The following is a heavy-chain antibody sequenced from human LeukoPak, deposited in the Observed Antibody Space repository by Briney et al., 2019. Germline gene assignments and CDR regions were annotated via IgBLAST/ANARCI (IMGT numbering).Heavy chain of an antibody. CDR3: ARARTGSYYSPFEY. CDR2: ISHDESNY. D-gene: IGHD1-26*01. Sequence: GTSLRLSCTASGFTFSAYALHWVRQAPGKGLEWLAVISHDESNYYYAESVKGRFSISRDDSKNTLVLQMNSLTTEDAGVYYCARARTGSYYSPFEYWGPGTLVTVSS. CDR1: GFTFSAYA. V-gene: IGHV3-30*04. J-gene: IGHJ1*01.